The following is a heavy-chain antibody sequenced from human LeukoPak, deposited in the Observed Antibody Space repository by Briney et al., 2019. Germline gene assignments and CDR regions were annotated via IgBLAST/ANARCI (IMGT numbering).Heavy chain of an antibody. CDR2: IYSGGST. J-gene: IGHJ2*01. CDR1: GFTVSSNY. V-gene: IGHV3-53*01. CDR3: ARDRGAVAGIPYWYFDL. Sequence: GGSLRLSCAASGFTVSSNYMSWVRQAPGKGLEWVSVIYSGGSTDYADSVKGRFTISRDNSKNTLYLQMNSLRAEDTAVYYCARDRGAVAGIPYWYFDLWGRGTLVTVSS. D-gene: IGHD6-19*01.